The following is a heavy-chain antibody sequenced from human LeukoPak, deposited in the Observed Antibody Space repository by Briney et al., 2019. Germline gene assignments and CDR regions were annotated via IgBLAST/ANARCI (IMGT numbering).Heavy chain of an antibody. CDR2: IIPIFGTA. CDR1: GGTFSSYA. Sequence: ASVTVSCKASGGTFSSYAISWVRQAPGQGLEWMGGIIPIFGTANYAQKFQGRVTITADESTSTAYMELSSLRSEDTAVYYYASPRPNTVTGPFDYWGQGTLVTVSS. J-gene: IGHJ4*02. V-gene: IGHV1-69*13. CDR3: ASPRPNTVTGPFDY. D-gene: IGHD4-17*01.